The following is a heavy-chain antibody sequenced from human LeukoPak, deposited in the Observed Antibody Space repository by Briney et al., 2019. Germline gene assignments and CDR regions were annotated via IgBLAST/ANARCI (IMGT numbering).Heavy chain of an antibody. Sequence: GGSLRLSCAASGFTFSSYGMHWVRQAPGKGLEWVAFIRYDGSNKYYADSVKGRFTISRDNSKNTLYLQMNSLRAEDTAVYYCAKAPPQLRFLEWLSYYFDYWGQGTLVTVSS. V-gene: IGHV3-30*02. J-gene: IGHJ4*02. CDR3: AKAPPQLRFLEWLSYYFDY. CDR2: IRYDGSNK. CDR1: GFTFSSYG. D-gene: IGHD3-3*01.